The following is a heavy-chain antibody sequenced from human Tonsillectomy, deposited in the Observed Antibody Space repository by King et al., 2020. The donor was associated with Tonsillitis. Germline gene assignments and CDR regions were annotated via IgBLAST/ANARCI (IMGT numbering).Heavy chain of an antibody. CDR1: RFIFSSYA. CDR3: ATYGSGTTQGSRGDAFD. J-gene: IGHJ3*02. V-gene: IGHV3-23*04. CDR2: VSGSGRAT. Sequence: VQLVESGGGLVQPGGSLRLSCVGSRFIFSSYAMSWVRQAPGKGLEWVSLVSGSGRATYYADSVKGRFTISRDNSRNTLYLQMNSLRAEDTAVYYCATYGSGTTQGSRGDAFD. D-gene: IGHD3-10*01.